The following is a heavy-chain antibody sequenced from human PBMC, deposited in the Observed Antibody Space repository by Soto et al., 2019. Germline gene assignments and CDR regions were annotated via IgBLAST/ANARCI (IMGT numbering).Heavy chain of an antibody. CDR2: INAGNGNT. V-gene: IGHV1-3*01. D-gene: IGHD6-19*01. CDR1: GYTFTSHA. Sequence: ASVKVSCKASGYTFTSHAMHWVRQAPGQRLEWMGWINAGNGNTKYSQKFQGRVTITRDTSASTAYMELSSLRSEDTAVYYCALAVAVVYYFDYWGQGTLVTVSS. CDR3: ALAVAVVYYFDY. J-gene: IGHJ4*02.